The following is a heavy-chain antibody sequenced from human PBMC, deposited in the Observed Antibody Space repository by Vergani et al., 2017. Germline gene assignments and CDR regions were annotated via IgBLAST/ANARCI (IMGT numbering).Heavy chain of an antibody. D-gene: IGHD3-10*01. CDR3: ARDGGSGGYRY. Sequence: QVQLQESGPGLVKPSETLSLTCTVSGYSISSGYYWGWIRQPPGKGLEWIGSIYHSGSTYYNPSLKSRGTISVDTSKNQFSLKLSSVTAADTAVYYCARDGGSGGYRYWGQGTLVTVSS. CDR2: IYHSGST. CDR1: GYSISSGYY. J-gene: IGHJ4*02. V-gene: IGHV4-38-2*02.